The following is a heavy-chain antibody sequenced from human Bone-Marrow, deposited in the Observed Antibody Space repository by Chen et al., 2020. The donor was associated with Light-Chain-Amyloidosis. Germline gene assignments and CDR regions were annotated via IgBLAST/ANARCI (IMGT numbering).Heavy chain of an antibody. CDR3: ARGPLNYGYEFLDY. D-gene: IGHD5-18*01. CDR1: GYTFTGYY. J-gene: IGHJ4*02. CDR2: INPNSGGT. V-gene: IGHV1-2*02. Sequence: QVQLAQSGAEVKKPGASVKVSCKASGYTFTGYYIHWVRQAPGQGLEWMGWINPNSGGTNYAQNFQGRVTMTRDTSISTAYMELSRLRFDDTAVYYRARGPLNYGYEFLDYWGQGTLVTVSS.